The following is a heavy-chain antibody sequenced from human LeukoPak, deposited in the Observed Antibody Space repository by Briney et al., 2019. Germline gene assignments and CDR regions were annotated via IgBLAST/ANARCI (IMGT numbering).Heavy chain of an antibody. V-gene: IGHV1-18*01. CDR1: GYTFTKYD. D-gene: IGHD3-10*01. CDR2: ISGYNGNT. J-gene: IGHJ4*02. Sequence: VASVKVSCKASGYTFTKYDFSWVRQAPGQGLEGMGWISGYNGNTNYAQKLQGRVTMTMDTSTNTAYMELRSLRSDHTAVYYCARDYASGSWYSDYWGQGTLVTVSS. CDR3: ARDYASGSWYSDY.